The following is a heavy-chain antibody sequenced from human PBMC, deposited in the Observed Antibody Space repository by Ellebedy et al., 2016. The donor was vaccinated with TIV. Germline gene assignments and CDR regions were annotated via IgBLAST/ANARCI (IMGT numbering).Heavy chain of an antibody. CDR3: ATLHPMVRGLEF. CDR1: GGSISSYY. J-gene: IGHJ4*02. V-gene: IGHV4-59*01. CDR2: IYYSGST. Sequence: MPGGSLRLSCTVSGGSISSYYWSWIRQPPGKGLEWIGYIYYSGSTNYNPSLKSRVTISVDTSKNQFSLKLSSVTAADTAIYYCATLHPMVRGLEFWGQGALVTASS. D-gene: IGHD3-10*01.